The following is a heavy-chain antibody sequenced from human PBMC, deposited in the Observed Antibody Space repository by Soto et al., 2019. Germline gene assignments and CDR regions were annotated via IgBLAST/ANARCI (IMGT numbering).Heavy chain of an antibody. CDR2: FDPSDSYT. CDR3: VRGGSGSGWSPYYYYGRVV. V-gene: IGHV5-10-1*01. Sequence: GESLKISCKGSGYSFTSYWISWVRQMPGKGLEWMGRFDPSDSYTNYSPSFQGHVTISADKSISTAYLQWSSLKASDTAKYYRVRGGSGSGWSPYYYYGRVVGGEGTTVTVSS. D-gene: IGHD3-3*01. J-gene: IGHJ6*04. CDR1: GYSFTSYW.